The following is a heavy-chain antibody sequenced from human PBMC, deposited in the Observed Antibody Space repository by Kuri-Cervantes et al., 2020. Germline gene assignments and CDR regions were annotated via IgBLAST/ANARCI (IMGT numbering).Heavy chain of an antibody. CDR2: IYHSGST. V-gene: IGHV4-39*01. Sequence: ESLKISCTVSGGSFSSTSYYWGWIRQPPGKGLEWIGSIYHSGSTYYNPSLKSRVTISVDTSKNQFSLKLGSVTAADTAVYYCARISNSWFSADYWGQGTLVTVSS. D-gene: IGHD6-13*01. J-gene: IGHJ4*02. CDR3: ARISNSWFSADY. CDR1: GGSFSSTSYY.